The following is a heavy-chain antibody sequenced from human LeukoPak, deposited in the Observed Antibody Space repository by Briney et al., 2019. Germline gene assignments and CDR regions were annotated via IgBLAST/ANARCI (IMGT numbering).Heavy chain of an antibody. D-gene: IGHD6-13*01. J-gene: IGHJ6*04. CDR3: ARGDGGSSSWYDFYFYGGDV. CDR1: GFTFSNYP. V-gene: IGHV3-30*03. CDR2: ISNDGRKR. Sequence: GGSLRLSCVVSGFTFSNYPMHWARQARGKGLEGVAVISNDGRKRHYADAVKRRLSLSRDNSKNALSLQFNSLRGDDTAVYYGARGDGGSSSWYDFYFYGGDVWGKGTAVSVSS.